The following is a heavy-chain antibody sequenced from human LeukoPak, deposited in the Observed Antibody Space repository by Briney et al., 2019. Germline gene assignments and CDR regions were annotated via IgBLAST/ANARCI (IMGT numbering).Heavy chain of an antibody. D-gene: IGHD2-15*01. J-gene: IGHJ4*02. V-gene: IGHV4-34*01. CDR1: GGSFSGYY. CDR3: AGRDVVAKKYYFDY. CDR2: INHSGST. Sequence: SETLSLTCAVYGGSFSGYYWSWIRQPPRKGVEWIGEINHSGSTNYNPSLKSRVTISVDTSKNQFSLKLSSVTAADTAVYYCAGRDVVAKKYYFDYWGQGTLVTVSS.